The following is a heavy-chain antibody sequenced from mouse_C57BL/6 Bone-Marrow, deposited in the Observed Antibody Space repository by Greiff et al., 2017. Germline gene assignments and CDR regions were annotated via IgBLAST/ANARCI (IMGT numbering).Heavy chain of an antibody. CDR1: GYTFTDYY. CDR3: ARRWVDWYFDV. D-gene: IGHD1-1*02. CDR2: IYPGSGNT. J-gene: IGHJ1*03. Sequence: QVQLQQSGAELVRPGASVKLSCKASGYTFTDYYINWVKQRPGQGLEWIARIYPGSGNTYYNEKFKGKATLTAETSSSTAYMQLSSLTSEDTAVYFCARRWVDWYFDVWGTGTTVTVSS. V-gene: IGHV1-76*01.